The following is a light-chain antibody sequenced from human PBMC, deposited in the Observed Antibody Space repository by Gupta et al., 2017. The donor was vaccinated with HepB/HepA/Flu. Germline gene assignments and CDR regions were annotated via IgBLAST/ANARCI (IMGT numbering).Light chain of an antibody. V-gene: IGLV1-40*01. CDR1: YSNIGANFD. Sequence: QSVLTQSPSVSGAPGPRVTISCTGPYSNIGANFDVHCYQQPPGTPPKLLIYANNKRPSGVPDRFSGSTSVTSASLAITGLQAEDEADYYCQSYDNSLSGSVIFGGGTKLTVL. J-gene: IGLJ2*01. CDR3: QSYDNSLSGSVI. CDR2: ANN.